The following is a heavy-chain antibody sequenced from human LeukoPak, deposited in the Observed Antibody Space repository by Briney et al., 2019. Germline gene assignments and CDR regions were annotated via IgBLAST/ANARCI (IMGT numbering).Heavy chain of an antibody. CDR3: ARGNGYGWFDP. Sequence: SETLSLTCTVSGGSISSYYWSWLRQPPGKGLEWIGYIYYSGSTNYNPSLKSRVTISVDTSKNQFSLKLSSVTAADTAVYYCARGNGYGWFDPWGQGTLVTVSS. J-gene: IGHJ5*02. D-gene: IGHD5-18*01. CDR1: GGSISSYY. V-gene: IGHV4-59*01. CDR2: IYYSGST.